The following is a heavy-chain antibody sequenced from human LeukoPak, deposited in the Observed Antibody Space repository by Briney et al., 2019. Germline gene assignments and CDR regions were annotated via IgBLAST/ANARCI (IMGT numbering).Heavy chain of an antibody. D-gene: IGHD3-9*01. J-gene: IGHJ4*02. V-gene: IGHV4-34*01. Sequence: PSETLSLTCAVYGGSFRGYYWTWIRQPPGKGLEWIGEIHHSGSTYYNPSLKSRVTISIDTSKNQFSLTLSSVTAADTAVYYCARRTTYFGWRPSESPSCFDYWGQGTLVTVSS. CDR3: ARRTTYFGWRPSESPSCFDY. CDR2: IHHSGST. CDR1: GGSFRGYY.